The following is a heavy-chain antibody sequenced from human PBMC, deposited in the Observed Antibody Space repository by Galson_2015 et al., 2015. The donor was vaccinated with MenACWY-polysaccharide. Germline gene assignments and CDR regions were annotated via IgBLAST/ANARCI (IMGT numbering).Heavy chain of an antibody. CDR1: GFTFTSYP. CDR2: ISLDGRNT. D-gene: IGHD2-15*01. V-gene: IGHV3-23*01. CDR3: VKAHETSCWNRGPGY. J-gene: IGHJ4*02. Sequence: SLRLSCAASGFTFTSYPMSWIRQAPGKGPEWVTVISLDGRNTYYADPVKGRFTISRDNSKNTLYLQMHDLRAEDTAVYYCVKAHETSCWNRGPGYWGQGTLFTVSS.